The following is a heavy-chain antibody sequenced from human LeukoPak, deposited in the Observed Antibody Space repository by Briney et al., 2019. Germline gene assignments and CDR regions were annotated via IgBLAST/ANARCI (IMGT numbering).Heavy chain of an antibody. V-gene: IGHV3-21*01. D-gene: IGHD2-15*01. CDR3: TRDSCSGSSCDSGGMDV. J-gene: IGHJ6*02. CDR1: GFTFNYYS. Sequence: GGSLRLSCAAYGFTFNYYSMNWDRQAPGKGLEWVSFITMGGSTYYADSVKGRFTISRDNAKNSLYLQMNSLRAEDRAVYYCTRDSCSGSSCDSGGMDVWGQGTTVTVSS. CDR2: ITMGGST.